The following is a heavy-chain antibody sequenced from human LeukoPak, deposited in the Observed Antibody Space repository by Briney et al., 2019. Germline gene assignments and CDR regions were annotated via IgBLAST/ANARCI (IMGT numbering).Heavy chain of an antibody. CDR3: ARAPRYCSGGSCYDLDYDYYGMDV. J-gene: IGHJ6*02. D-gene: IGHD2-15*01. CDR1: GFTVSSNY. Sequence: RSLRPSRAASGFTVSSNYMSWVRQAPGEGLEWVSVIYIGGSTYYADSVKGIFTISRDNSKNTLYLQMNSLRAEDTAVYYCARAPRYCSGGSCYDLDYDYYGMDVWGQGSTVTVSS. CDR2: IYIGGST. V-gene: IGHV3-66*01.